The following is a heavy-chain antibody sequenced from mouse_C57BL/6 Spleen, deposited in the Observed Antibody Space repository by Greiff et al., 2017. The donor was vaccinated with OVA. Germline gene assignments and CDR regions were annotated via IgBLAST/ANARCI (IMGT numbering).Heavy chain of an antibody. CDR2: ILPGSGST. Sequence: VQLQQSGAELMQPGASVKLSCTATGYTFTGYWIAWVNQRPGHGLEWIGEILPGSGSTYYIENFKGQDTFTADTSSNTVYMQLSSLTTEDSANYCGARTWDGGAWFAYWGQGTLVTVSA. CDR1: GYTFTGYW. J-gene: IGHJ3*01. V-gene: IGHV1-9*01. D-gene: IGHD4-1*01. CDR3: ARTWDGGAWFAY.